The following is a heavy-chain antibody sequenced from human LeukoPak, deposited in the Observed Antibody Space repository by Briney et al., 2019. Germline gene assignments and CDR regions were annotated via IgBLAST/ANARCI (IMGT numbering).Heavy chain of an antibody. V-gene: IGHV4-38-2*02. D-gene: IGHD5-24*01. J-gene: IGHJ4*02. CDR1: GYSISSGYY. CDR3: AREGEMATIL. Sequence: PSETLSLTCTVSGYSISSGYYWGWIRQPPGKGLEWIGSIYHSGSTYYNPSLKSRVTISVDTSKNQFSLKLSSVTAADTAVYYCAREGEMATILWGRGTLVTVSS. CDR2: IYHSGST.